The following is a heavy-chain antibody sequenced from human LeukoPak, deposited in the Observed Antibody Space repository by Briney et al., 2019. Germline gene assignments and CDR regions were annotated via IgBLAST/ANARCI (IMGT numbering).Heavy chain of an antibody. CDR2: ISYDGSNK. V-gene: IGHV3-30*03. CDR3: ARDLLVAATTLDY. D-gene: IGHD2-15*01. Sequence: GRSLRLSCAASGFTFSSYGMHWVRQAPGKGLEWVAVISYDGSNKYYADSVKGRFTISRDNSKNTLYLQMNSLRAEDTAVYYCARDLLVAATTLDYWGRGTLVTVSS. CDR1: GFTFSSYG. J-gene: IGHJ4*02.